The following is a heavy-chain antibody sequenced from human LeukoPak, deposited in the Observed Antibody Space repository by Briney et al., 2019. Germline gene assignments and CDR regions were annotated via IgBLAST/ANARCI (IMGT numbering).Heavy chain of an antibody. CDR2: LDKGGNVM. CDR3: ADNLSR. D-gene: IGHD1-1*01. V-gene: IGHV3-48*04. CDR1: GFTFSSYS. Sequence: GGSLRLSCAASGFTFSSYSMNWVRQAPGKGLEWISHLDKGGNVMYYAASVKGRFTISRDSAKNSLYLQMNSLRAEDTAVYYCADNLSRWGQGTLVTVSS. J-gene: IGHJ4*02.